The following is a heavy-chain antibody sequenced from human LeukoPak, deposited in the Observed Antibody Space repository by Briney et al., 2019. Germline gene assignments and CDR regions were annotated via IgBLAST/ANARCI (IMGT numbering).Heavy chain of an antibody. Sequence: SETLSLTCTVSGGSISSGDYYWSWIRQPPGKGLEWIGYIYYSGSTYYNPSLKSRVTISVDTSKNQFSLKLSSVTAADTAMYYCAGNYFYDSSGYFYAYWWGQGTLVTVSS. CDR3: AGNYFYDSSGYFYAYW. CDR1: GGSISSGDYY. D-gene: IGHD3-22*01. CDR2: IYYSGST. J-gene: IGHJ4*02. V-gene: IGHV4-30-4*01.